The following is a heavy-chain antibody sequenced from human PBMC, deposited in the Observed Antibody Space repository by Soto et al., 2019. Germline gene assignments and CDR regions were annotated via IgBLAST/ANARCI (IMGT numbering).Heavy chain of an antibody. CDR2: ISGSGGST. D-gene: IGHD2-21*01. Sequence: EVQLLESGGGLVQPGGSLRLSCAASGFTFSSYAMSWVRQAPGKGLEWVSAISGSGGSTYYADSVKGRFTISRDNSKNTLHLQMNSLIAYVTALYYCAYSSTSFDYWGQGTLGTVSS. CDR3: AYSSTSFDY. V-gene: IGHV3-23*01. CDR1: GFTFSSYA. J-gene: IGHJ4*02.